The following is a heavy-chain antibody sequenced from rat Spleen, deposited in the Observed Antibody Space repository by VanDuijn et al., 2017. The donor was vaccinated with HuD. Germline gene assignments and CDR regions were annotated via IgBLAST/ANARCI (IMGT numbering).Heavy chain of an antibody. CDR1: GFTFSDYG. V-gene: IGHV5-29*01. D-gene: IGHD5-1*01. CDR2: ISYDGSST. CDR3: TRALGD. Sequence: EVQLVESGGGLVQPGNSLKLSCAASGFTFSDYGMAWVRQAPTKGLEWVATISYDGSSTYYRDAVKGRFTISRDNAKSTLYLQMNSLRSEDTATYYCTRALGDWGQGVMVTVSS. J-gene: IGHJ2*01.